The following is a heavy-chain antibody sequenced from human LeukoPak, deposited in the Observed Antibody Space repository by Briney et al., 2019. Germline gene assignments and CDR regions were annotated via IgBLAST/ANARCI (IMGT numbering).Heavy chain of an antibody. Sequence: PGGSLRLSCAASGFTFSSYGMHWVRQAPGKGLEWVAVVSYDGSNKFYGDSVKGRFTVSRDNSKNTLYLQMNSLRDEDTAVYYCAREVRGLSTFEYWGRGPLVTVSS. CDR1: GFTFSSYG. V-gene: IGHV3-30*03. J-gene: IGHJ4*02. CDR2: VSYDGSNK. D-gene: IGHD3-10*01. CDR3: AREVRGLSTFEY.